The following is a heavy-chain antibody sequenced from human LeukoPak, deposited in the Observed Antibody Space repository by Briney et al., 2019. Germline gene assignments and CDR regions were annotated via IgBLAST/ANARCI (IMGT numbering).Heavy chain of an antibody. D-gene: IGHD1-26*01. V-gene: IGHV3-53*05. CDR2: IYSGGST. CDR1: GFTVSSNY. Sequence: PGGSLRLSCAASGFTVSSNYMSWVRQAPGKGLEWVSVIYSGGSTYYADSVKGRFTISRDNSKNTLYLQMNSLRAEDTAVYYCARTYSGSYGSDYWGQGTLVTVSS. CDR3: ARTYSGSYGSDY. J-gene: IGHJ4*02.